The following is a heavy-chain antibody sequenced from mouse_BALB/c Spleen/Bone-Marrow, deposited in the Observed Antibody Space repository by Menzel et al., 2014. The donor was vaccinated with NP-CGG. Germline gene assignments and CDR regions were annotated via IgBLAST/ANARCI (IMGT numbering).Heavy chain of an antibody. V-gene: IGHV5-6-5*01. Sequence: EVKLMESGGGLVKPGGSLKLSCAASGFTFSNFAMSWVRQTPDKRLGWVASISSGGSAYYPDSVKGRLSISRDNARDILFLQMSSLRSEDTAMYYCARGYDYDFDYWGQGTTLTVSS. J-gene: IGHJ2*01. CDR2: ISSGGSA. D-gene: IGHD2-4*01. CDR1: GFTFSNFA. CDR3: ARGYDYDFDY.